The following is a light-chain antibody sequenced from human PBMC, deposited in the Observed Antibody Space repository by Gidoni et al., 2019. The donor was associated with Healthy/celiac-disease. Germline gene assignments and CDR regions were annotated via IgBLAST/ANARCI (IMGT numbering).Light chain of an antibody. J-gene: IGKJ2*01. V-gene: IGKV3-11*01. CDR1: QSVSSY. Sequence: EIVLTQSPATLSLSPGERATLSCRACQSVSSYLAWYQQKPGQAPRLLIYDASNRATGIPARFSGSGSGTDFTLTISSLEPEDFAVHYCQQRSNWPQGYTFGQGTKLEIK. CDR2: DAS. CDR3: QQRSNWPQGYT.